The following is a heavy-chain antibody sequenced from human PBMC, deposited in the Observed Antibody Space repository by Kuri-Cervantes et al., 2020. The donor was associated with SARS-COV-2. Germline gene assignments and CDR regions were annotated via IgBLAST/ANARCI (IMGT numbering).Heavy chain of an antibody. D-gene: IGHD7-27*01. Sequence: SETLSLTFAISGDSVSSKIAAWNWIRQSPSRGLEWLGRTYYRSKWYDDYAVSVKSRISINPDTSKNQFSLHLNSVTPEDTAVYYCARGTNWPPDGWFDPWGQGTLVTVSS. CDR1: GDSVSSKIAA. J-gene: IGHJ5*02. V-gene: IGHV6-1*01. CDR3: ARGTNWPPDGWFDP. CDR2: TYYRSKWYD.